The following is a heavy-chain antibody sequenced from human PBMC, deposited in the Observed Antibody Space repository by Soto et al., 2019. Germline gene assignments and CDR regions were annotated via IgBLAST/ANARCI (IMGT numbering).Heavy chain of an antibody. Sequence: GGSLRLSSAASGFTFSSYGMHWVRQAPGKGLEWVAVIWYDGSNKYYADSVKGRFTISRDNSKNTLYLQMNSLRAEDTAVYYCARNMAYYDILTGYLDDPWGQGTLVTVSS. CDR3: ARNMAYYDILTGYLDDP. D-gene: IGHD3-9*01. CDR1: GFTFSSYG. J-gene: IGHJ5*02. V-gene: IGHV3-33*01. CDR2: IWYDGSNK.